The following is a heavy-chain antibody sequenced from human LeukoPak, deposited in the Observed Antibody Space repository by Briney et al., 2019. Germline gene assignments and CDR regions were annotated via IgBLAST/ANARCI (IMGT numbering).Heavy chain of an antibody. D-gene: IGHD2-21*02. J-gene: IGHJ4*02. Sequence: GGSLRLSCAASGFTFSNYAMSWVRQAPGKGLEWVSAITNSGRTYYADSVKGRFTISRDNSKNTLYLQMNSLRPADTAVYYCAKDIVGGNCGGDCYFGDYWGQGTLVTVSS. V-gene: IGHV3-23*01. CDR2: ITNSGRT. CDR1: GFTFSNYA. CDR3: AKDIVGGNCGGDCYFGDY.